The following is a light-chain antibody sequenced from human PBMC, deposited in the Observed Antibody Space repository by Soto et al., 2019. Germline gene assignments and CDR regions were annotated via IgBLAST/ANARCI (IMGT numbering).Light chain of an antibody. CDR1: QSVLYSSNNKNY. Sequence: DIVMTQSPDSLAVSLGERATINCKSSQSVLYSSNNKNYLAWYQQKPGQPPKLLIYWASTRESGVPDRFSGSGSGTDFTLTISSLQAEDVAVSYCQQYYSTLITFGQGTRLEIK. CDR3: QQYYSTLIT. CDR2: WAS. V-gene: IGKV4-1*01. J-gene: IGKJ5*01.